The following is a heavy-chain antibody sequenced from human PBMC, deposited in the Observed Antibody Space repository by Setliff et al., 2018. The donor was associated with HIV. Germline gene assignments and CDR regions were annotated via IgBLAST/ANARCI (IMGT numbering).Heavy chain of an antibody. CDR2: IYENAYA. V-gene: IGHV4-59*01. D-gene: IGHD3-10*01. CDR1: GGSMNNYY. Sequence: TLSPTCTVSGGSMNNYYWNWIRQTPGKGLEWIGYIYENAYAHYTVSLRSRVTVSMDTSKNQFSLTLRSVTAADRAVYYCARAQMHRGVVSWSLYYFDYWGQGALVTVSS. CDR3: ARAQMHRGVVSWSLYYFDY. J-gene: IGHJ4*02.